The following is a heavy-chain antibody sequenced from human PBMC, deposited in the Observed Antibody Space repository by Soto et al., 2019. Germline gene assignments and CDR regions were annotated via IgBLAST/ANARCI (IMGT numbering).Heavy chain of an antibody. J-gene: IGHJ4*02. CDR1: GFSFNNHG. CDR2: IWYDGSYK. V-gene: IGHV3-33*01. D-gene: IGHD2-8*01. Sequence: QVQLAESGGGVVQPGRSLRLSCAASGFSFNNHGMHWVRQAPGKGLEWVAVIWYDGSYKYSADSVKGRFTISRDNSKKTLYLQMNSLRAEDTALYYCARQHMVSYYFGSWGQGTLVTVSS. CDR3: ARQHMVSYYFGS.